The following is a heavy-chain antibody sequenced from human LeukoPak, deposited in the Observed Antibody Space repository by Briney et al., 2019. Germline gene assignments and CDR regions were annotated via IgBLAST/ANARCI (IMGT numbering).Heavy chain of an antibody. CDR1: GFTFSYYS. Sequence: GGSLRLSCAASGFTFSYYSMNWVRQAPGKGLEWVSSISSSSNYIYYADSVKGRFTISRDNAKNSLYLQMNSLRTEDTALYYCAKDMGYSYGHGFDYWGQGTLVTVSS. D-gene: IGHD5-18*01. V-gene: IGHV3-21*04. J-gene: IGHJ4*02. CDR2: ISSSSNYI. CDR3: AKDMGYSYGHGFDY.